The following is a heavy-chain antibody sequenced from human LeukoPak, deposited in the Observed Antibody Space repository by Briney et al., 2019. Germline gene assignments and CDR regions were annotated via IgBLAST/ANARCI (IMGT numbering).Heavy chain of an antibody. V-gene: IGHV4-39*01. D-gene: IGHD6-13*01. CDR1: GGSISSSSYY. CDR2: IYYSGST. CDR3: ARHGGRAAAGPNWFDP. Sequence: SETLSLTCTVSGGSISSSSYYWGWIRQPPGKGLEWIGSIYYSGSTYYNPSLKSRVTISVDTSKNQFSLKLSSVTAADTAVYYCARHGGRAAAGPNWFDPWGQGTLVTVSS. J-gene: IGHJ5*02.